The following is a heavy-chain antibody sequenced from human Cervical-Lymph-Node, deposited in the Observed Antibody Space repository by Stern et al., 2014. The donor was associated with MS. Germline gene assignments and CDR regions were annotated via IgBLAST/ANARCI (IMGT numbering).Heavy chain of an antibody. CDR3: ARRGSPNHGGYYFDY. J-gene: IGHJ4*02. CDR1: GFSLTLTGEA. V-gene: IGHV2-5*02. D-gene: IGHD2-8*01. Sequence: QITLKAPGPTLVRPTQTLSLTCTFSGFSLTLTGEAVAWIRQPPGNALEWLALIYWDDDKVYSPSLKNRIALTKDTSKHQVVFTMTNMDPMDTATYYCARRGSPNHGGYYFDYWGQGILVTVSS. CDR2: IYWDDDK.